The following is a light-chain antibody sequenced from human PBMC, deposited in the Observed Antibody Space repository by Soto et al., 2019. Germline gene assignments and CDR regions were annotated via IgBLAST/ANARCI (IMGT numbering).Light chain of an antibody. J-gene: IGKJ4*01. CDR2: GAS. CDR3: QQYGSSPLT. Sequence: EFVLTQSPVTLSLSPGERATFSCRASQSLSSSYLAWYQQKPGQAPRLLMYGASSRATGIPDRFSGRGSGTDFTLTINRMEPEDFAVYYCQQYGSSPLTFGGGTKVDIK. V-gene: IGKV3-20*01. CDR1: QSLSSSY.